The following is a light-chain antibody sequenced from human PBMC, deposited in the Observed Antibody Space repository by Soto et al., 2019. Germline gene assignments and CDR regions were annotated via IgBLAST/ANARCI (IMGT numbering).Light chain of an antibody. CDR2: KVS. J-gene: IGKJ1*01. CDR1: QSLIHSDGDTY. CDR3: MQGTHWPWT. V-gene: IGKV2-30*02. Sequence: DVVMTQSPLSLPVTLGQPASISCRSSQSLIHSDGDTYLNWFQQRPGKSPRRLIYKVSDRDSGVPDRFSGIGSGTDFTLKISRVEAEDVGIYYCMQGTHWPWTFGQGTEVEIK.